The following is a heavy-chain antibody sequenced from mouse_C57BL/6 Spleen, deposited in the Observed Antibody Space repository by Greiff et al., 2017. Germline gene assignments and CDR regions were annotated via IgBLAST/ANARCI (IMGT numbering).Heavy chain of an antibody. D-gene: IGHD1-3*01. J-gene: IGHJ2*01. CDR1: GYAFSSSW. V-gene: IGHV1-82*01. Sequence: QVQLKHSGPELVKPGASVKISCKASGYAFSSSWMNWVKQRPGKGLEWIGRIYPGDGDTNYNGKFKGKATLTADKSSSTAYMQLSSLTSEDSAVYFCARSGYFDYWGQGTTLTVSS. CDR3: ARSGYFDY. CDR2: IYPGDGDT.